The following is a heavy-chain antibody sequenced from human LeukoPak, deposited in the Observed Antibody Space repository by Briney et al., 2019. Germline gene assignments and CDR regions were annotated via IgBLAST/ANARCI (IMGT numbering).Heavy chain of an antibody. CDR3: ARQSARYNWNDRWFDP. J-gene: IGHJ5*02. V-gene: IGHV4-34*01. CDR2: INHSGST. CDR1: GGSFSGYY. Sequence: SETLSLTCAVYGGSFSGYYWSWIRQPPGKGLEWIGEINHSGSTNHNPSLKSRVTISVDTSKNQFSLKLSSVTAADTAVYYCARQSARYNWNDRWFDPWGQGTLVTVSS. D-gene: IGHD1-1*01.